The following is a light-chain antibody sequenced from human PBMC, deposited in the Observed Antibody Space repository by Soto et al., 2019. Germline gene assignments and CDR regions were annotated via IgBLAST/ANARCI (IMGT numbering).Light chain of an antibody. CDR1: QGISSC. V-gene: IGKV1D-12*01. CDR3: QQANSFPPYT. Sequence: DIQMTQSPSSVSASVGDRVTITCRASQGISSCLAWYQQKPGKAPKLLIYAASSLRSGAPSRFSGSGSVTDFTLTISSLQPEDFATYYCQQANSFPPYTFGQGTKLEIK. CDR2: AAS. J-gene: IGKJ2*01.